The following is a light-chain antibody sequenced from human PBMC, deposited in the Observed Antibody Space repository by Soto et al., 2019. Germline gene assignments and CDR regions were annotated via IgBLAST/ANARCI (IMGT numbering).Light chain of an antibody. CDR2: AAS. V-gene: IGKV3-15*01. CDR3: QQYNNWPPST. CDR1: QSISSS. Sequence: EIVMTQSPATLSVSPGERATLSCRASQSISSSLAWYQQKPGQAPRLLIYAASTRAAGIPARFSGNGSGTDFTLTISSLQFEDFVVYYCQQYNNWPPSTFGQGTKVEIK. J-gene: IGKJ1*01.